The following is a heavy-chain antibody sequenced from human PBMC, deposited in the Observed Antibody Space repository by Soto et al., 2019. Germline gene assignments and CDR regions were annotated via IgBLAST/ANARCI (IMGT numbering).Heavy chain of an antibody. D-gene: IGHD3-9*01. V-gene: IGHV3-33*01. CDR3: ARAGHYDILTGYPSDSYYYYMDV. J-gene: IGHJ6*03. Sequence: PEGAVRQSCRASGFPFSCNDMHWVRQAPGKGLEWVAVIWYDGSNKYYADSVKGRFTISRDNSKNTLYLQMNSLRAEDTAVYYCARAGHYDILTGYPSDSYYYYMDVWGKGTTVTVSS. CDR2: IWYDGSNK. CDR1: GFPFSCND.